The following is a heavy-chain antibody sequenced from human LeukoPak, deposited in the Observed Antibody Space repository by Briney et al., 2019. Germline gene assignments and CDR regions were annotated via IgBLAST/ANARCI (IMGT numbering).Heavy chain of an antibody. CDR2: ISRTGGII. V-gene: IGHV3-48*02. Sequence: QSGGSLRLSCAASGFTFSTYSMGWVRQAPGKGLEWVSSISRTGGIIYYSDSVKGRFTISRDNAKNSLILQMNSLRDEDTAMYYCARSLRPDYWGQGTLVTVSS. J-gene: IGHJ4*02. CDR1: GFTFSTYS. CDR3: ARSLRPDY.